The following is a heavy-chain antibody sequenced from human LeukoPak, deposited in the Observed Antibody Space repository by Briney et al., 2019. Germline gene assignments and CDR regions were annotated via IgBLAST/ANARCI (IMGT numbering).Heavy chain of an antibody. CDR1: GGSFSGYY. D-gene: IGHD6-13*01. Sequence: SETLSLTCAVYGGSFSGYYRSWIRQPPGKGLEWIGEINHSGSTNYNPSLKSRVTISVDTSKNQFSLKLSSVTAADTAVYYCARGQRYSSSWYHPYFDYWGQGTLVTVSS. CDR2: INHSGST. CDR3: ARGQRYSSSWYHPYFDY. V-gene: IGHV4-34*01. J-gene: IGHJ4*02.